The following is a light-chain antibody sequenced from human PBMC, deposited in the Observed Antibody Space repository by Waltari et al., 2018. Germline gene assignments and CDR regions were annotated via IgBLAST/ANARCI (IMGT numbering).Light chain of an antibody. CDR1: SGSVATTHY. CDR3: VLYMGSGWV. J-gene: IGLJ3*02. V-gene: IGLV8-61*01. Sequence: QTVVTQEPSFSVSPGGTVTLTCGLTSGSVATTHYYGWYQQTPCQSTHTLIYNTSVRSFGVPGRFSGSMLGNKAALSITGAQADDEADYYCVLYMGSGWVFGGGTRLTVL. CDR2: NTS.